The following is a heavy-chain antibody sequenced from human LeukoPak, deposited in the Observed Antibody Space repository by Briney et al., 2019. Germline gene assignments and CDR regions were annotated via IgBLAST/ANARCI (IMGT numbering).Heavy chain of an antibody. V-gene: IGHV1-2*06. CDR3: ARGGYCSSTSCYTFKYYLDY. CDR1: GYTFTGYY. J-gene: IGHJ4*02. D-gene: IGHD2-2*02. CDR2: INPNSGGT. Sequence: ASVKVSCKASGYTFTGYYMHWVRQAPGQGLEWMGRINPNSGGTNYAQKFQGRVTMTRDTSISTAYMELSRLRSDDTTVYYCARGGYCSSTSCYTFKYYLDYWGQGTLVTVSS.